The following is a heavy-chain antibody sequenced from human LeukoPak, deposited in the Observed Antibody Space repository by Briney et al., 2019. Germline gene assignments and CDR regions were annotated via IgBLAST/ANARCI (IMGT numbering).Heavy chain of an antibody. CDR3: ARAGYSYGYNAFDI. CDR2: ISSSSSTI. Sequence: GGSLRLSCAASGFTFSSYSMNWVRQAPGKGLEWVSYISSSSSTIYYADSVKGRFTISRDNAKNSLYLQMNSLRAEDTAVYYCARAGYSYGYNAFDIWGQGTMVTVSS. V-gene: IGHV3-48*04. J-gene: IGHJ3*02. D-gene: IGHD5-18*01. CDR1: GFTFSSYS.